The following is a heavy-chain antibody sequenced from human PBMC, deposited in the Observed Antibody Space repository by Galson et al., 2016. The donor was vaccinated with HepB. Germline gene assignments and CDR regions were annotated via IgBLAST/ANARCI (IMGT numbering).Heavy chain of an antibody. CDR3: ATGIVVAGKYYYYYMDV. V-gene: IGHV4-39*01. D-gene: IGHD6-19*01. J-gene: IGHJ6*03. Sequence: SETLSLTCTVSGASISDTEYYWGWIRQPPGRGLEWVGSMYHTEDTYYNPSLESRVTISVDTSKNQFSLRLNSVTAADTGVYYCATGIVVAGKYYYYYMDVWGKGTTVTVSS. CDR1: GASISDTEYY. CDR2: MYHTEDT.